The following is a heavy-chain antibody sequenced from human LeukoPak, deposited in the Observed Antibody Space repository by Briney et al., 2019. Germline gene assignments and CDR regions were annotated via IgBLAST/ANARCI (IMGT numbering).Heavy chain of an antibody. D-gene: IGHD3-10*01. Sequence: PSETLSLTCAVSGVSFSGYYWSWIRQPPGKGLEWMGEISHSGSTNYNPSPKTRGTISAETSKNQMSLTLSCVTAADPTMFYCSRDIPLRFADYPYFDDWGQGTLVTAS. CDR3: SRDIPLRFADYPYFDD. V-gene: IGHV4-34*01. CDR2: ISHSGST. J-gene: IGHJ4*02. CDR1: GVSFSGYY.